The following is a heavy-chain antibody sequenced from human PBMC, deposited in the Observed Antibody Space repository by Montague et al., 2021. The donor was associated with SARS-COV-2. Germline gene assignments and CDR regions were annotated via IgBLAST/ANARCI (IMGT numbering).Heavy chain of an antibody. V-gene: IGHV4-31*03. Sequence: TLSLTCTVSGGSISSGGYYWSWIRQHPGKGLEWIGYIYYSGSTYYXXXLKSRVTISVDTSKNQFSLKLSSVTAADTAVYYCAREPRVGQLLSIYYYVMDVWGQGTTVTVSS. CDR1: GGSISSGGYY. CDR3: AREPRVGQLLSIYYYVMDV. J-gene: IGHJ6*02. D-gene: IGHD2-2*01. CDR2: IYYSGST.